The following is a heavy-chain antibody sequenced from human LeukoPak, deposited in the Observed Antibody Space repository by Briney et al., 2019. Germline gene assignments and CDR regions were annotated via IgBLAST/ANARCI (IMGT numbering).Heavy chain of an antibody. V-gene: IGHV4-4*07. CDR3: AREPTSGGVAFDY. Sequence: SETLSLTCTVSGGSISSYYWSWIRQPAGKGLEWIGRIYNSGSTNYNPSLQSRLTMPLDTSKNLFSLKLSSVTAADTAVYYCAREPTSGGVAFDYWGQGTLVTVSS. CDR1: GGSISSYY. CDR2: IYNSGST. J-gene: IGHJ4*02. D-gene: IGHD3-16*01.